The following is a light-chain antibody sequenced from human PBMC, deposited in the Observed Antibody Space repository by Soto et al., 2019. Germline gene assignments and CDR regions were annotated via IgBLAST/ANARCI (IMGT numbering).Light chain of an antibody. CDR1: SSDVGGYDY. Sequence: QSVLTQPASVSGSLGQSITISCTGTSSDVGGYDYVSWYQQHPGKVPKLIIYEVNKRPSGVSNRFSGSKSANTASLTISGLQADDESDYYCSSFTSSSTQVFGGGTKLTVL. V-gene: IGLV2-14*01. CDR2: EVN. CDR3: SSFTSSSTQV. J-gene: IGLJ3*02.